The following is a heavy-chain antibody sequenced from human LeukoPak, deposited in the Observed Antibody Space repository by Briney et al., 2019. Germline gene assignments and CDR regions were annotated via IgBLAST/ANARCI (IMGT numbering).Heavy chain of an antibody. CDR2: ISGSGGAT. Sequence: GGSLRLSCAASGFTFNSYGMSWVRQAPGKGLEWVSGISGSGGATYYADSVKGRFTVSRDDPHNTLYLQMNSVRAEDTAVYFCARGGVDHYGSGTYYLMYYFDHWGQGALVTVSS. V-gene: IGHV3-23*01. J-gene: IGHJ4*02. CDR1: GFTFNSYG. D-gene: IGHD3-10*01. CDR3: ARGGVDHYGSGTYYLMYYFDH.